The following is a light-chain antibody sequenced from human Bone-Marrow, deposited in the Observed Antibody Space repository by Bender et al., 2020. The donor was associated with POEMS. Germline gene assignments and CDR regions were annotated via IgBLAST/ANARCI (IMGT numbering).Light chain of an antibody. CDR2: DVT. CDR3: CSYADGPWV. Sequence: QSALTQPRSVSGSPGQSVSISCTGSYNDVGAYNYVSWYQLRPGKAPKLVIFDVTKTPSGVPGRFSGSKSGNTASLTISGLQAEDEADYYCCSYADGPWVFGGGTKLT. V-gene: IGLV2-11*01. CDR1: YNDVGAYNY. J-gene: IGLJ3*02.